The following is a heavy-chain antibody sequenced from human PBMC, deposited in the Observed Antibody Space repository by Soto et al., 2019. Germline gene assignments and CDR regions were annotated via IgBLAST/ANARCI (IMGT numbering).Heavy chain of an antibody. CDR2: INHSGST. V-gene: IGHV4-34*01. D-gene: IGHD6-13*01. Sequence: SETLSLTCAVYGGSFSGYYWSWIRQPPGKGLEWIGEINHSGSTNYNPSLKSRVTISVDTSKNQFSLKLSSVTAADTAVYYCASAPRYSSSWYGVKNYYYYGMDVWGQGTTVTSP. CDR3: ASAPRYSSSWYGVKNYYYYGMDV. J-gene: IGHJ6*02. CDR1: GGSFSGYY.